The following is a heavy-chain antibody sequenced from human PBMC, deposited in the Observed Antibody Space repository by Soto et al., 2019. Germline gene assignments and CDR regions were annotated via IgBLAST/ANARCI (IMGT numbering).Heavy chain of an antibody. V-gene: IGHV4-59*08. CDR1: GDSMSSYY. CDR3: ARRGGSGFYDS. J-gene: IGHJ5*01. Sequence: SETLSLTXTVSGDSMSSYYWSWIRQPPGKGLECIGYTYYSGSPNYNPSLKSRVSISIDTSKNQFSLKLSSVTAADTALYYCARRGGSGFYDSWGQGPQVPVPS. D-gene: IGHD3-22*01. CDR2: TYYSGSP.